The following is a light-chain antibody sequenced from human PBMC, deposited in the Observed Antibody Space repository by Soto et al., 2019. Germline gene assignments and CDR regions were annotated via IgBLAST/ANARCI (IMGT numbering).Light chain of an antibody. V-gene: IGLV1-40*01. J-gene: IGLJ1*01. CDR1: SPNIGAGYD. CDR3: QSFDSSLRDYV. CDR2: GNN. Sequence: QSVLTQPPSVSGAPGQSVTISCTGSSPNIGAGYDVHWYQQLPGTAPKVLIYGNNNRPSGVPDRFSGSKSGTSASLAITGLQAEDEADYYCQSFDSSLRDYVFGAGTKLTVL.